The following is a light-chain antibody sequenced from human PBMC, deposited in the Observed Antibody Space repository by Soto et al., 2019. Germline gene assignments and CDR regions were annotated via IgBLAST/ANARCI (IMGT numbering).Light chain of an antibody. Sequence: DIQMTQSPSSLSASVGDRVTITCRASQSISSYLNWYQQKPGKATKLLIYAASSLQSGVPSRFSGSGSGTDFTLTISSLQPEDVATYFCQQSYSTLITFGQGTRLEIK. CDR3: QQSYSTLIT. CDR1: QSISSY. V-gene: IGKV1-39*01. J-gene: IGKJ5*01. CDR2: AAS.